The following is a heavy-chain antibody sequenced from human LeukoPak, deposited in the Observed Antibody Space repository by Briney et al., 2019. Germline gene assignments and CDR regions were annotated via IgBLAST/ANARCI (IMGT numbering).Heavy chain of an antibody. D-gene: IGHD3-10*01. Sequence: GESLKISCKGSGYRFAGYWIGWVRQMPGKGLEWMGIIYPGDSDTRYSPSSQGQVTISVDKSISTAYVQWSSLKASDTAMYYCARHPTYGSGYYMDVWGKGTTVTVSS. CDR2: IYPGDSDT. CDR3: ARHPTYGSGYYMDV. V-gene: IGHV5-51*01. J-gene: IGHJ6*03. CDR1: GYRFAGYW.